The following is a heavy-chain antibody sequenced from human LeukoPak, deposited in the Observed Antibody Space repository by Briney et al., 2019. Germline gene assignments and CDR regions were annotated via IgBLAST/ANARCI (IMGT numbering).Heavy chain of an antibody. Sequence: GGSLRLSCAASGFTFSSYGMHWVRQAPGKGLEWVAVIWYDGSNKYYADSVKGRFTISRDNFKNTLYLQMNSLRAEDTAVYYCARASIYGDVLGAFDIWGQGTMVTVSS. V-gene: IGHV3-33*01. CDR2: IWYDGSNK. J-gene: IGHJ3*02. CDR3: ARASIYGDVLGAFDI. D-gene: IGHD4-17*01. CDR1: GFTFSSYG.